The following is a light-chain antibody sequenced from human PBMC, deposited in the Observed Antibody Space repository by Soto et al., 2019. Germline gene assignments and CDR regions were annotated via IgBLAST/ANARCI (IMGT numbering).Light chain of an antibody. V-gene: IGLV2-11*01. Sequence: QSVLTQPRSVSGSPGQSGTISCTGSSTAVGGYNYVSWYQQYSGKAPKVMIYDVNKRPSGVPDRFSGSKSGNTASLTISGLQAEDEADYYCCSYADSNTFVFGTGTKVTVL. CDR1: STAVGGYNY. CDR2: DVN. CDR3: CSYADSNTFV. J-gene: IGLJ1*01.